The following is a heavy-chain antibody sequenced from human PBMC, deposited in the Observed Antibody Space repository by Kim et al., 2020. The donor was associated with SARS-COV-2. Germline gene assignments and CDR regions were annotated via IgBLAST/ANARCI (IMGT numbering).Heavy chain of an antibody. V-gene: IGHV3-23*01. CDR1: GFTFSSYA. CDR2: ISGSGGST. J-gene: IGHJ6*02. D-gene: IGHD2-2*01. Sequence: GGSLRLSCAASGFTFSSYAMSWVRQAPGKGLEWVSAISGSGGSTYYADSVKGRFTISRDNSKNTLYLQMNSLGAEDTAVYYCAKGPYCSSTSCFNYYYYGMDVWGQGTTVTVSS. CDR3: AKGPYCSSTSCFNYYYYGMDV.